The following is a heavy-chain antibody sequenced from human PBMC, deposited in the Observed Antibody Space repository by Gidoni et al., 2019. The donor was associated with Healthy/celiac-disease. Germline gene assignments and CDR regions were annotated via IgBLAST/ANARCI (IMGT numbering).Heavy chain of an antibody. J-gene: IGHJ5*02. CDR2: IWYDGSNK. D-gene: IGHD6-13*01. V-gene: IGHV3-33*01. CDR3: ARDPRIAAAAYNWFDP. Sequence: QVQLVESGGGVVQPGRSLRLSCAASGFTFSSYGMHWVRQAPGKGLEGVEVIWYDGSNKYYADSVKGRFTISRDNSKNTLYLQMNSRRAEDTAVYYCARDPRIAAAAYNWFDPWGQGTLVTVSS. CDR1: GFTFSSYG.